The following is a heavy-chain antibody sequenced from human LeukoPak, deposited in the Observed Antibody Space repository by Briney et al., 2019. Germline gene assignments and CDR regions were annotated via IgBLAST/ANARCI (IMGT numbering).Heavy chain of an antibody. Sequence: GGSLRLSCAASGFTFSSYRMNWVRQAPGKGLKWVSAITGRGTFTDYADSVKGRFTISRDNSKNTLYLQMNSLRADDTAIYYCAKRSAESSGYFDSWGQGTLVTASS. V-gene: IGHV3-23*01. CDR3: AKRSAESSGYFDS. J-gene: IGHJ4*02. CDR1: GFTFSSYR. D-gene: IGHD6-19*01. CDR2: ITGRGTFT.